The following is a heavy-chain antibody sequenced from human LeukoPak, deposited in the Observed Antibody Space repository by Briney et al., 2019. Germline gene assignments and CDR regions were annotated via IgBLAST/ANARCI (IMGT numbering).Heavy chain of an antibody. V-gene: IGHV1-2*02. Sequence: ASVKVSCKASGYTFTGYYMHWVRQAPGQGLEWMGWINPNSGGTNYAQKFQGRVTMTRDTSISTAYMELSRLRSDDTAVYYYARSARIVVVIAILPGYSDYWGQGTLVTVSS. CDR3: ARSARIVVVIAILPGYSDY. D-gene: IGHD2-21*01. CDR1: GYTFTGYY. J-gene: IGHJ4*02. CDR2: INPNSGGT.